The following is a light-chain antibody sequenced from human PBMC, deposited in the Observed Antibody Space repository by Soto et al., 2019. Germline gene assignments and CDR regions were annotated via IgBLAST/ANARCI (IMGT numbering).Light chain of an antibody. CDR2: SDN. Sequence: QSVLTQPPSASGTPGQAFTISCSGSNSNIGDNSVNWYQQLPGTAPKLLIYSDNRRPSGVPERSSGSKTGTSASLTISGLRPEDEAHYYCAAYTGNLNGPVFGGGTQLTVL. V-gene: IGLV1-44*01. J-gene: IGLJ7*01. CDR3: AAYTGNLNGPV. CDR1: NSNIGDNS.